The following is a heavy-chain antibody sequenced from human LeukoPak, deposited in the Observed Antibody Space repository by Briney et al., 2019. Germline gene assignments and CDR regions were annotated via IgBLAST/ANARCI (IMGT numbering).Heavy chain of an antibody. J-gene: IGHJ5*02. V-gene: IGHV1-69*13. Sequence: ASVKVSCKASGGTFSSYAISWVRQAPGQGLEWMGGIIPIFGTANYAQKFQGRVTITADESTSTAYMELSSPRSEDTAVYYCARDLLNCSGGSCYSNWFDPWGQGTLVTVSS. CDR2: IIPIFGTA. D-gene: IGHD2-15*01. CDR1: GGTFSSYA. CDR3: ARDLLNCSGGSCYSNWFDP.